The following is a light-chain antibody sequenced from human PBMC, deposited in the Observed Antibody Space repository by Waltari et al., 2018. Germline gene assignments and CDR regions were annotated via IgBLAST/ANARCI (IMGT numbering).Light chain of an antibody. CDR3: QQYYSSLMYT. CDR1: QGISNS. Sequence: DIQMTQSPSSLSASVGDRVTITCRASQGISNSLAWYQQKPGKVPKLLLYAASRLESGVPSRFSGSGSGTDYTLTISSLQPEDFASYYCQQYYSSLMYTFGQGTKLEIK. J-gene: IGKJ2*01. V-gene: IGKV1-NL1*01. CDR2: AAS.